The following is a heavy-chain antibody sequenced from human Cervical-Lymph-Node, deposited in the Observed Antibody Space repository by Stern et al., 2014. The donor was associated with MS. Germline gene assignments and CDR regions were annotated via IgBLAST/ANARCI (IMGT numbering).Heavy chain of an antibody. V-gene: IGHV1-46*03. CDR1: GYTFTSNF. CDR3: AREVETTGLKYFDS. D-gene: IGHD1-1*01. J-gene: IGHJ4*02. Sequence: QDQLVQSGAEVMKPGASVKLSCKASGYTFTSNFLHWVRQAPGQGLEWMARINPDGGRTTYAQKFQGRVTLTRDTSTRTVFLQLSSLRSEDTAVYYCAREVETTGLKYFDSWGQGTLVTVSS. CDR2: INPDGGRT.